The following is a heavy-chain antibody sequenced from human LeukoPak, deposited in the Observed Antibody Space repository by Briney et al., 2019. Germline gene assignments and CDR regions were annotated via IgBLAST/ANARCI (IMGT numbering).Heavy chain of an antibody. J-gene: IGHJ4*02. CDR2: IPYDGSNK. CDR1: GFTFSSYS. D-gene: IGHD6-19*01. V-gene: IGHV3-30*18. CDR3: AKDGPVAGTGGFDY. Sequence: PSGGSLRLSCAASGFTFSSYSMNWVRQAPGKGLEWVAVIPYDGSNKYYADSVKGRFTISRDNSKNTLYLQMNSLRAEDTAVYYCAKDGPVAGTGGFDYWGQGTLVTVSS.